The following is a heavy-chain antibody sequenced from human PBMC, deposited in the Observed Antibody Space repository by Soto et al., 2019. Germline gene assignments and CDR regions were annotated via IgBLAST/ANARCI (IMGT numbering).Heavy chain of an antibody. CDR2: TYYRSKWYN. CDR3: ARQRSGSQYYGLDV. Sequence: PSQTLSLTCAISGDSVSSNSGAWNWIRQSPSRGLEWLGRTYYRSKWYNDYAVSVKSRISINPDTSKNEFSLQLNSVNPEDTAVNYCARQRSGSQYYGLDVWGQGTTVTVSS. V-gene: IGHV6-1*01. CDR1: GDSVSSNSGA. D-gene: IGHD3-10*01. J-gene: IGHJ6*02.